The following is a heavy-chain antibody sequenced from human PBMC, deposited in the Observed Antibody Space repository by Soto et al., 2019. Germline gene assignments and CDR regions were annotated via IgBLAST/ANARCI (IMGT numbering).Heavy chain of an antibody. J-gene: IGHJ4*02. CDR3: ARKYYYDSSGYDY. CDR1: GGSISSSNW. Sequence: PSETLSLTCAVSGGSISSSNWWSWVRQPPGKGLEWIGEIYRSGSTNYNPSLKSRVTISVDKSKNQFSLKLSSVTAADTAVYYCARKYYYDSSGYDYWGQGTLVTVSS. CDR2: IYRSGST. V-gene: IGHV4-4*02. D-gene: IGHD3-22*01.